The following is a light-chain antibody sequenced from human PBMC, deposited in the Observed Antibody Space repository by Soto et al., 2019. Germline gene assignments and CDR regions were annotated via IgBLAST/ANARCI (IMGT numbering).Light chain of an antibody. CDR1: QSVTNNF. CDR2: GIS. CDR3: QQYITLPHT. J-gene: IGKJ2*01. Sequence: ENVLTQSPGTLSLSPGERATLSCGASQSVTNNFFAWYQQRPGQAPRLLIYGISNRATGIPDRFSGSGSGTDFTLTISRLEPEDFVVYYCQQYITLPHTFGQGTKLEVK. V-gene: IGKV3-20*01.